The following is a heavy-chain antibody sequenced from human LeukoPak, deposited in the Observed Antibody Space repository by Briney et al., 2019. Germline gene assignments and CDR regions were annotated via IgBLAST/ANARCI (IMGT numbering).Heavy chain of an antibody. D-gene: IGHD5-24*01. J-gene: IGHJ5*01. CDR3: ARLRHRDGYNLISDWFDS. V-gene: IGHV4-59*13. CDR2: TYYDASP. CDR1: GGSINNYY. Sequence: SETLSLTCTVSGGSINNYYWSWIRQPPGMGLEWIGNTYYDASPNHNPSLRSRVTISLDASKNHFSLNLRSVTAADTAVYYCARLRHRDGYNLISDWFDSWGQGTLVTVSS.